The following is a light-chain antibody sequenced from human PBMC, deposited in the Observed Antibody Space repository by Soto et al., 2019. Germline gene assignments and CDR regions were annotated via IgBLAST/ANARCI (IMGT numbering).Light chain of an antibody. V-gene: IGLV1-51*02. CDR2: ENN. CDR3: GTLDSSLSAWV. J-gene: IGLJ3*02. Sequence: QSVLPQPPSVSAAPGPKVTLSCSGSSSNIGNNYVSWYQQLPGTAPKLLIYENNKRPSGIPDRFSGSKSGTSATLGITGLQTGGEADYYCGTLDSSLSAWVFGGGTKLTVL. CDR1: SSNIGNNY.